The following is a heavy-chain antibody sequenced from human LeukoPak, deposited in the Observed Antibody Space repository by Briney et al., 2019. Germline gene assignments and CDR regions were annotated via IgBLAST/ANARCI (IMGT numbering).Heavy chain of an antibody. D-gene: IGHD6-19*01. V-gene: IGHV1-69*01. Sequence: GASVKVSCKASGGTFSSYAISWVRQAPGQGLEWMGGIIPIFGTANYAQKFQGRVTITADESTSTAYMELSSLRSEDTAVYYCAREKGYSSGWPFDYWGQGTLVTVSS. CDR1: GGTFSSYA. CDR2: IIPIFGTA. CDR3: AREKGYSSGWPFDY. J-gene: IGHJ4*02.